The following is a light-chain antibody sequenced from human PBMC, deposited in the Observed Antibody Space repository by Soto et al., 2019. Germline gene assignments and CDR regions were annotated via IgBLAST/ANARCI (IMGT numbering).Light chain of an antibody. CDR2: GAS. Sequence: EIVMTQSPATLSVSPGERVTLSCRASQSVSSNLAWYQQRPGQAPRLLIYGASSRATGIPDGFSGSGSGTDSTLTISRLEPEDFAVYHCQQYDTSPLTFGGGTKVDIK. CDR3: QQYDTSPLT. J-gene: IGKJ4*01. CDR1: QSVSSN. V-gene: IGKV3-20*01.